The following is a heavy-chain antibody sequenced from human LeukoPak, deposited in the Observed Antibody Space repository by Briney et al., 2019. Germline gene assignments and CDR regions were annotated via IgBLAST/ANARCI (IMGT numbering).Heavy chain of an antibody. D-gene: IGHD3-10*01. CDR1: GFTFSSYG. Sequence: GGSLRLSCAASGFTFSSYGMHWVRQAPGKGLEWVAVIWYDGSNKYYADSVKGRFTISRDNSKNTLYLQMNSLRAEDTAVYYCTTGSGSYYYWGQGTLVTVSS. CDR2: IWYDGSNK. V-gene: IGHV3-33*01. CDR3: TTGSGSYYY. J-gene: IGHJ4*02.